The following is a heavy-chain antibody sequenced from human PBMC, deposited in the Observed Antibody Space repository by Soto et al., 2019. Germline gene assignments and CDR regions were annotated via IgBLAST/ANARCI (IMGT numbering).Heavy chain of an antibody. CDR2: ITSNGGNT. V-gene: IGHV3-64*01. CDR1: GFIFSSYS. Sequence: PGGSLRLSCAASGFIFSSYSMNWVRQAPGKGLEWVSAITSNGGNTDYASSVKGRFTISRDNSKNTLYLQMGSLRAEDMAVYYCARRIPFGYGMDVWGQGTTVTVSS. CDR3: ARRIPFGYGMDV. J-gene: IGHJ6*02. D-gene: IGHD3-16*01.